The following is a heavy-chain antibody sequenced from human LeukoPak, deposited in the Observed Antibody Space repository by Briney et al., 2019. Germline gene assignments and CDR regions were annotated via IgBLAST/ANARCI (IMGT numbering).Heavy chain of an antibody. CDR1: GGSFSAYY. J-gene: IGHJ6*02. CDR3: ARGRSNYYGMDV. CDR2: INHSGST. D-gene: IGHD1-26*01. V-gene: IGHV4-34*01. Sequence: SETLSLNCAVYGGSFSAYYWSWVRQPPGKGLEWIGEINHSGSTNYNPSLKSRVTMSVVTSKNLFSLKVSSVTAADTAVYYCARGRSNYYGMDVWGQGTTVTVSS.